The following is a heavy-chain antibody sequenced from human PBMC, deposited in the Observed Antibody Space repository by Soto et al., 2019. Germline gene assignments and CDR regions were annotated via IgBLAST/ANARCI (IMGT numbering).Heavy chain of an antibody. J-gene: IGHJ4*02. D-gene: IGHD5-18*01. CDR3: ARNKGLQLAFDY. CDR2: INHSGST. Sequence: SETLSLTCAVYGGSFIGYYWSWIRQPPGKGLEWIGEINHSGSTNYNPSLKSRVTISVDTSKNQFSLKLSSVTAADTAVYYCARNKGLQLAFDYWGQGTLVTVSS. V-gene: IGHV4-34*01. CDR1: GGSFIGYY.